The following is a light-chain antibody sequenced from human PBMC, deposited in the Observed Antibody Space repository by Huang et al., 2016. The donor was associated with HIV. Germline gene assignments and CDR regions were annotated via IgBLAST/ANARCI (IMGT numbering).Light chain of an antibody. CDR3: QQYNDFRST. CDR1: QIVSSH. V-gene: IGKV3-15*01. J-gene: IGKJ3*01. CDR2: AAS. Sequence: ETVMTQSPVTLSVSPGEGASLSCRSSQIVSSHLAWYQQKPGQAPRLLIYAASTRATGVPARFSGSGAGTEFTLTISTLQSEDSAVYYCQQYNDFRSTFGPGTRVEIK.